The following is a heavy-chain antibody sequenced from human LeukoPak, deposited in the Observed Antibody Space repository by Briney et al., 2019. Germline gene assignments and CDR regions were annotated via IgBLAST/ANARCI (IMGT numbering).Heavy chain of an antibody. J-gene: IGHJ4*02. V-gene: IGHV3-7*01. CDR2: IKQDGSEK. CDR1: GFTFSSYW. Sequence: QPGGSLRLSRAASGFTFSSYWMSWVRQAPGKGLEWVANIKQDGSEKYYVDSVKGRFTISRDNAKNSLYLQMNSLRAEDTAVYHCARVGGAVAGNFDYWGQGTLVTVSS. CDR3: ARVGGAVAGNFDY. D-gene: IGHD6-19*01.